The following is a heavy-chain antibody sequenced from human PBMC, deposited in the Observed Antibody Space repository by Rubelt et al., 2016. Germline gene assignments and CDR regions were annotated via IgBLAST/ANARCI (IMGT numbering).Heavy chain of an antibody. J-gene: IGHJ4*02. CDR1: GFTFSSYA. CDR2: ISYDGSNK. D-gene: IGHD4-17*01. CDR3: ARATVTTLHFDY. Sequence: AASGFTFSSYAMHWVRQAPGKGLEWVAVISYDGSNKYYADSVKGRFTISRDNSKNTLYLQMNSLRSEDTAVYYCARATVTTLHFDYWGQGTLVTVSS. V-gene: IGHV3-30*04.